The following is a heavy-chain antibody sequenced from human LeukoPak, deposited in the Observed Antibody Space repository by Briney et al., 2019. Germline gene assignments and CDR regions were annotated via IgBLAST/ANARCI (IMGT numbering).Heavy chain of an antibody. D-gene: IGHD1-26*01. Sequence: GASVKVSCKASGYTFTSYDINWVRQATGQGLEWMGWMNPNSGKTGYAQKFQGRVTMTEDTSTDTAYMELSSLRSEDTAVYYCATGSRLVVGAIYWGQGTLVTVSS. J-gene: IGHJ4*02. CDR1: GYTFTSYD. V-gene: IGHV1-8*01. CDR3: ATGSRLVVGAIY. CDR2: MNPNSGKT.